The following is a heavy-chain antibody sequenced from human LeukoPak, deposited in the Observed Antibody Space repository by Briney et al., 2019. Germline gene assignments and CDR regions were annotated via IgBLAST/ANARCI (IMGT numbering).Heavy chain of an antibody. V-gene: IGHV1-8*01. CDR2: MNPNSGNT. CDR3: ARYVSGSYFPYGMDV. CDR1: GYTFTSYD. Sequence: ASVKVSCKASGYTFTSYDINWVRQATGQGLEWMGWMNPNSGNTGYAQKFQGRVTMTRNTSISTAYMELSSLRSEDTAVYYCARYVSGSYFPYGMDVWGQGTTVTVSS. J-gene: IGHJ6*02. D-gene: IGHD1-26*01.